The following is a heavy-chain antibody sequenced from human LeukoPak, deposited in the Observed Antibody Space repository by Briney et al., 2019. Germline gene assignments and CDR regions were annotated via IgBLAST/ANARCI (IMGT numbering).Heavy chain of an antibody. CDR3: ARDGYGFNWFDP. J-gene: IGHJ5*02. CDR1: GGSISSSSYY. CDR2: IYYSGST. Sequence: SETLSLTCTVSGGSISSSSYYWGWIRQPPGKGLEWIGSIYYSGSTYYNPSLKSRVTISVDTSKNQFSLKLSSVTAADTAVYYCARDGYGFNWFDPWGQGTLVTVSS. V-gene: IGHV4-39*07. D-gene: IGHD5-18*01.